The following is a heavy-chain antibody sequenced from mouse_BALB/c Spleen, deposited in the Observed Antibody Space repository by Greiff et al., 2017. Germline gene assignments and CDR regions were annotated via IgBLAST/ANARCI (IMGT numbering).Heavy chain of an antibody. J-gene: IGHJ3*01. D-gene: IGHD2-14*01. V-gene: IGHV1-7*01. CDR1: GYTFTSYW. CDR2: INPSTGYT. CDR3: ARGGNYRYDGAWFAY. Sequence: QVQLQQSGAELAKPGASVKMSCKASGYTFTSYWMHWVKQRPGQGLEWIGYINPSTGYTEYNQKFKDKATLTAGKSSSTAYMQLSSLTSEDSAVYYCARGGNYRYDGAWFAYWGQGTLVTVSA.